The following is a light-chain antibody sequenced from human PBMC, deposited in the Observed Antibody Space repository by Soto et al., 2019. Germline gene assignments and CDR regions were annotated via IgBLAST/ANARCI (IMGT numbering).Light chain of an antibody. CDR2: WAS. J-gene: IGKJ1*01. CDR3: QQYYSTPWT. Sequence: DIVMTQSPDSLAVSLGERATINCKSSQSILYSADNKNYLAWYQQKPGQPPKLLIYWASTRESGVPDRFSGSGSGTDFPLTISSLQAEDVAVYYCQQYYSTPWTFGQGTNVEIK. CDR1: QSILYSADNKNY. V-gene: IGKV4-1*01.